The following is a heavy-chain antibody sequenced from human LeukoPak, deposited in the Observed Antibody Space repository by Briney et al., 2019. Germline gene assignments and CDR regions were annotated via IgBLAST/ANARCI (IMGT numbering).Heavy chain of an antibody. CDR1: GFTFNTYT. CDR3: ARANPTTPIYYFDF. V-gene: IGHV3-48*01. Sequence: PGGSLRLSCAASGFTFNTYTMNWVRQAPGKGLEWVSYISGSSGIIDYADSVRGRFTISRDNAKNSLYLQMNSLRAEDTAVYYCARANPTTPIYYFDFWGRGTLVTVSS. CDR2: ISGSSGII. J-gene: IGHJ4*02. D-gene: IGHD4-17*01.